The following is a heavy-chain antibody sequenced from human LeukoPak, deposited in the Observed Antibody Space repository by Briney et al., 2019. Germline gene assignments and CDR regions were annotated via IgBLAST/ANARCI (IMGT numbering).Heavy chain of an antibody. Sequence: GGSLRLSCAASGFTFSSYAMSWVRQAPGKGLEWVSGISGSGETTFYADSVKGRFTISRDNSKNTLYLQMNSLRAEDTAEYYCAKVGLTDENYWGQGTLVTVSS. CDR3: AKVGLTDENY. CDR1: GFTFSSYA. CDR2: ISGSGETT. D-gene: IGHD3/OR15-3a*01. J-gene: IGHJ4*02. V-gene: IGHV3-23*01.